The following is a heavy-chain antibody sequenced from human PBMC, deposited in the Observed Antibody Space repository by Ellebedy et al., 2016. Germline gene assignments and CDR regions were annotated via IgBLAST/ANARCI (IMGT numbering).Heavy chain of an antibody. J-gene: IGHJ5*02. CDR2: ITGGSGST. CDR3: TREFYANPDL. CDR1: GFIFGSYA. D-gene: IGHD3-16*01. V-gene: IGHV3-23*01. Sequence: GESLKISXAASGFIFGSYAMSWVRQAPGKGLEWVSTITGGSGSTHYADSVKGRFTISRDNGNNLVFLDMTSLSAEDTGTYYCTREFYANPDLWGQGTLVTVSS.